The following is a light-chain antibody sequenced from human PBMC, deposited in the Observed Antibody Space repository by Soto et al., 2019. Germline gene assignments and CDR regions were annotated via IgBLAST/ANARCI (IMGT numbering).Light chain of an antibody. CDR3: SSFAGSFYWV. CDR2: EVS. Sequence: QSVLTQPPSASGSPGQSVTISCTGTSSDVGGYNYVSWYQQHPGKAPKLMIYEVSKRPSGVPDRFSGSKSGNTASLTVSGLQAEDEADYYCSSFAGSFYWVFSGGTKLTVL. CDR1: SSDVGGYNY. V-gene: IGLV2-8*01. J-gene: IGLJ2*01.